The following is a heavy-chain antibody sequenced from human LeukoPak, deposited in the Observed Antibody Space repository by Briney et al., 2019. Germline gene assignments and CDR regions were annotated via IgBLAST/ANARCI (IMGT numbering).Heavy chain of an antibody. Sequence: GGSLRLSCAASGFIFSSYEMNWVRQAPGKGLEWVSYISSRGITIYYADSVKGRFTISRDNAKNSLSLQMSSLRAEDTAVYYCARGDTVFDYWGQGTLVTVSS. J-gene: IGHJ4*02. V-gene: IGHV3-48*03. D-gene: IGHD3-16*01. CDR1: GFIFSSYE. CDR2: ISSRGITI. CDR3: ARGDTVFDY.